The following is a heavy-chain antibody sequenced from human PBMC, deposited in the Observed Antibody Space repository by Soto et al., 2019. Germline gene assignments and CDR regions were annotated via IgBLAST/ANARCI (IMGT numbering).Heavy chain of an antibody. CDR2: MNPNSGNT. CDR3: ARVNSAYDSSGYYSGAPHQIRAFDI. D-gene: IGHD3-22*01. J-gene: IGHJ3*02. Sequence: ASVKVSCKASGYTFTSYDINWVRQATGQGLERMGWMNPNSGNTGYAQKFQGRVTMTRNTSTSTAYMELSSLRSEDTAVYYCARVNSAYDSSGYYSGAPHQIRAFDIWGQGTMVTVSS. V-gene: IGHV1-8*01. CDR1: GYTFTSYD.